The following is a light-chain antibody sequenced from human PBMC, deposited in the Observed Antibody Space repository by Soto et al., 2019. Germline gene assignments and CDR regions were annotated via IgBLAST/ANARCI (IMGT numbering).Light chain of an antibody. V-gene: IGKV1-17*03. CDR2: TAS. CDR3: LQHITYPWT. Sequence: DIQMTQSPSVMSASVGDTVTITCRASQDIRDCLAWLQQKPGEAPKRLVYTASSLQSGVPSRFSGSGFGTEFTLSISSLQPEDFATYYCLQHITYPWTIGQGTKVEIK. CDR1: QDIRDC. J-gene: IGKJ1*01.